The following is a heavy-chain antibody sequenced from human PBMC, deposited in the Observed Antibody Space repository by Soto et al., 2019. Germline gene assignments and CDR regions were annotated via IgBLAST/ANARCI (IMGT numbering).Heavy chain of an antibody. CDR2: IYSDGTT. J-gene: IGHJ6*02. Sequence: WWSLRLSCSASVFTVSSNYMTWFRQAPGKGLEWVSVIYSDGTTYYADSVKGRFTISRDNSKNTLYLQMNSLRAEDTAVYYCARDRYSKSDYKYGMDVWGQGTTVTVSS. D-gene: IGHD6-13*01. CDR3: ARDRYSKSDYKYGMDV. CDR1: VFTVSSNY. V-gene: IGHV3-53*01.